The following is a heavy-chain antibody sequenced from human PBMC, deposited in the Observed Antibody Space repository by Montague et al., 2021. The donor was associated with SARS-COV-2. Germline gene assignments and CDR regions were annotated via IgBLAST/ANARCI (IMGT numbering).Heavy chain of an antibody. CDR3: ARVRGSYNTFEY. V-gene: IGHV3-7*01. Sequence: SLRLSCAGSGFPFSEYWTAWVRQAPGKGLEFVANIQEDGSVQNYGHSVRGQFTISRDNAKNSLYLQKVALRVEDTAVYYCARVRGSYNTFEYWGQGTRVTVSS. J-gene: IGHJ4*02. D-gene: IGHD1-1*01. CDR2: IQEDGSVQ. CDR1: GFPFSEYW.